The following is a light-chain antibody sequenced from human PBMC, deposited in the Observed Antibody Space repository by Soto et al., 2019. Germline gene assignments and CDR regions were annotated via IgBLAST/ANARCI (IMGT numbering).Light chain of an antibody. CDR1: HDISNY. CDR2: SAS. V-gene: IGKV1-27*01. Sequence: DMQMTQSPPSLSASVGDKNTITCRASHDISNYLAWYQQKPGEVPKLLIYSASTLESGVSSRFSGGGTGTDFTLTINSLQPEDVGTYYCQKYNSVPRTFGQGTKVDIK. J-gene: IGKJ1*01. CDR3: QKYNSVPRT.